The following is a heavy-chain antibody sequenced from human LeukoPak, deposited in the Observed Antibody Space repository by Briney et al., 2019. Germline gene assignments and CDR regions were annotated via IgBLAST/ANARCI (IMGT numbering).Heavy chain of an antibody. V-gene: IGHV1-8*02. Sequence: ASVKVSCKASGYTFTSYDINWVRQATGQGLERMGWMNPNSGNTGYAQKLQGRATMTTDTSTSTAYMELRSLRSDDTAVYYCARSPYDYYYYMDVWGKGTTVTISS. CDR2: MNPNSGNT. J-gene: IGHJ6*03. CDR1: GYTFTSYD. CDR3: ARSPYDYYYYMDV.